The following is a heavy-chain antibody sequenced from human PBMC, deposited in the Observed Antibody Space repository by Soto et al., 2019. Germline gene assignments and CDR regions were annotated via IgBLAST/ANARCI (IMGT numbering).Heavy chain of an antibody. CDR3: ARARSSSWYYFDY. V-gene: IGHV1-46*01. CDR1: GYSLTTDY. J-gene: IGHJ4*02. CDR2: MNPSGSST. Sequence: ASVKVSCKAFGYSLTTDYMHWVRQAPGQGLEWMAIMNPSGSSTSYAQKFQDRVTMTRDTSTSTVYMELSSLRSEDTAVYYCARARSSSWYYFDYWGQG. D-gene: IGHD6-13*01.